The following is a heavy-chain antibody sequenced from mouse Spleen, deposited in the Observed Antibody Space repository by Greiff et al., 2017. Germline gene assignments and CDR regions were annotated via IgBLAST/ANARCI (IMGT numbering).Heavy chain of an antibody. V-gene: IGHV1-15*01. CDR2: IDPETGGT. CDR1: GYTFTDYE. Sequence: VKLQESGAELVRPGASVTLSCKASGYTFTDYEMHWVKQTPVHGLEWIGAIDPETGGTAYNQKFKGKAILTADKSSSTAYMELRSLTSEDSAVYYCTRPHYTWFAYWGQGTLVTVSA. J-gene: IGHJ3*01. D-gene: IGHD2-12*01. CDR3: TRPHYTWFAY.